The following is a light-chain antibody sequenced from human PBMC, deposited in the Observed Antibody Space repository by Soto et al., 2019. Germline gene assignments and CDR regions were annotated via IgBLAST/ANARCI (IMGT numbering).Light chain of an antibody. Sequence: QPVLTQSPSASASLGASVKLTCTLSSGHNSYAIAWHQQQPEKGPRYVMKINNDGSHIKGDGIPDRFSGSSSGAERYLTISSLQSEDEADYYCQTWGTGPWVFGGGTKRPS. CDR1: SGHNSYA. CDR3: QTWGTGPWV. V-gene: IGLV4-69*02. CDR2: INNDGSH. J-gene: IGLJ3*02.